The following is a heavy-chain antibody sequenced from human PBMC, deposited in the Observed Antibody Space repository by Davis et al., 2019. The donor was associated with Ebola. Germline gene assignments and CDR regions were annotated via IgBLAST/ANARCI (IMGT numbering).Heavy chain of an antibody. CDR1: GFTVSSNY. D-gene: IGHD2-21*02. CDR3: ARDSDDYCFDY. V-gene: IGHV3-53*05. J-gene: IGHJ4*02. CDR2: IYSGDNT. Sequence: GESLKISCAASGFTVSSNYMNWVRQAPGKGLEWVSVIYSGDNTYYADSVKGRFTISRDNSKNTLYLQMNSLRPEDTAVYYCARDSDDYCFDYWGQGTLVTVSS.